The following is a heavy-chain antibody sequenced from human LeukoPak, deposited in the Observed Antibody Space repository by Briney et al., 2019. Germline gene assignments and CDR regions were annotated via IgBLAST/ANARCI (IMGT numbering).Heavy chain of an antibody. CDR3: ARDYDISGYYYGGY. CDR2: ISAYNGVT. D-gene: IGHD3-22*01. J-gene: IGHJ4*02. V-gene: IGHV1-18*01. Sequence: GASVKVSCKAPGYTFTNYGVSWVRQAPGQGLEWMGWISAYNGVTKYPLKIQGRVTMTTDTSTSTAYMELRSLRSDDTAVYYCARDYDISGYYYGGYWGQGTLVTVSS. CDR1: GYTFTNYG.